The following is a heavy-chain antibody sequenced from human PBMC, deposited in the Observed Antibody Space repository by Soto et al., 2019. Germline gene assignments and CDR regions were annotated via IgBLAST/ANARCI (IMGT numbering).Heavy chain of an antibody. D-gene: IGHD4-17*01. Sequence: SETLSLTCAVSGGSISSSNWWSWVRQPPGKGLEWIGEIYHSGSTNYNPSLKSRVTISVDKSKNQFSLKLSSVTAADTAVYYCARAYRGDYVKNWYFDLWGRGTLVTVSS. CDR3: ARAYRGDYVKNWYFDL. CDR1: GGSISSSNW. J-gene: IGHJ2*01. V-gene: IGHV4-4*02. CDR2: IYHSGST.